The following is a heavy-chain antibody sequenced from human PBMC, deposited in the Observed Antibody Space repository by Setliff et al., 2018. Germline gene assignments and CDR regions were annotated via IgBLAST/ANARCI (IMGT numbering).Heavy chain of an antibody. CDR2: INPNTGET. CDR3: ARVLFGDLFSWFDP. Sequence: ASVKVSCKASGYTFAGYYLHWVRQAPGQGLQWMGWINPNTGETDYAPRFQGRVTMTRDTSLSTAYMEVRSLRSDDTAAYYCARVLFGDLFSWFDPWGQGTLVTVSS. CDR1: GYTFAGYY. D-gene: IGHD3-10*02. J-gene: IGHJ5*02. V-gene: IGHV1-2*02.